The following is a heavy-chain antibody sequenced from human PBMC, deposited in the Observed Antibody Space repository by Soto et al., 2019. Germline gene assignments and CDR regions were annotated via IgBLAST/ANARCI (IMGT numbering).Heavy chain of an antibody. J-gene: IGHJ1*01. Sequence: SETLSLTWTVSGGSISSISYYWGWIRQPPGKGLEYIGNIHYTGNTFYNASLKSRVTISVDTSKNQVSLKLRSVTAADTAVYYCARQVIAAAGTGYFQHWGQGAPVTVSS. CDR1: GGSISSISYY. V-gene: IGHV4-39*01. CDR2: IHYTGNT. D-gene: IGHD6-13*01. CDR3: ARQVIAAAGTGYFQH.